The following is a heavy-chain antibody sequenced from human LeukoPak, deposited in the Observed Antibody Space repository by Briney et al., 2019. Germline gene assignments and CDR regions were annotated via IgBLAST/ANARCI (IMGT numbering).Heavy chain of an antibody. Sequence: ASVKVSCKASGYTFTGYYMHWVRQAPGQGLEWMGWINPNSGGTNYAQKFQGRVTMTRDTPISTAYMELSRLRSDDTAVYYCATLEYSSSSGHYYYYYMDVWGKGTTVTVSS. D-gene: IGHD6-6*01. V-gene: IGHV1-2*02. CDR2: INPNSGGT. CDR3: ATLEYSSSSGHYYYYYMDV. J-gene: IGHJ6*03. CDR1: GYTFTGYY.